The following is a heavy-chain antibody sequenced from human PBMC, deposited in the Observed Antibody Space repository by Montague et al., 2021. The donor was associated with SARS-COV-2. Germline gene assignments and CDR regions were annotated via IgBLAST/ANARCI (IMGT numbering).Heavy chain of an antibody. Sequence: CAISGDSVSSNSAAWKWIRQSPSRGLEWLGRTYYRPKWHNDYAESVKSRITINPDTSKNQISLQLNFVTPEDTAVYYCARGSQVGSWPPTDSGMDVWGQGTKVTVSS. J-gene: IGHJ6*02. CDR1: GDSVSSNSAA. D-gene: IGHD6-13*01. CDR2: TYYRPKWHN. CDR3: ARGSQVGSWPPTDSGMDV. V-gene: IGHV6-1*01.